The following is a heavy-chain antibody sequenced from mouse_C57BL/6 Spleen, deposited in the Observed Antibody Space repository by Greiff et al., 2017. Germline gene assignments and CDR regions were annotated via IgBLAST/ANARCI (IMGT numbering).Heavy chain of an antibody. J-gene: IGHJ1*03. CDR1: GYSFTDYN. V-gene: IGHV1-39*01. D-gene: IGHD1-1*01. Sequence: EVKLQESGPELVKPGASVKISCKASGYSFTDYNMNWVKQSNGKSLEWIGVINPNYGTTSYNQKFKGKATLTVDQSSSTAYMQLNSLTSEDSAVYYCARGGEGSSLTTPLFWGTGTTVSVSS. CDR2: INPNYGTT. CDR3: ARGGEGSSLTTPLF.